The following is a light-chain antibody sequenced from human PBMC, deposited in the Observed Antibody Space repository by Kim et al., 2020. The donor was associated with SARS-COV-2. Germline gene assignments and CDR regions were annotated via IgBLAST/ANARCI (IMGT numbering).Light chain of an antibody. CDR2: GAS. CDR1: QSVSGN. J-gene: IGKJ4*01. V-gene: IGKV3-15*01. CDR3: QQNSHWPLT. Sequence: EIVMMQSPATLSVSPGERATLSCRASQSVSGNLAWYQQKPGQAPRLLIYGASTRATGIPGRFSGSGSGTEFTLTISSLQSEDFAVYYCQQNSHWPLTFGGGTKVDIK.